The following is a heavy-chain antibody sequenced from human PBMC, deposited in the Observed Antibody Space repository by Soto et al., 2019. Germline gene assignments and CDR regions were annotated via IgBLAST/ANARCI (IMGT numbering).Heavy chain of an antibody. J-gene: IGHJ4*02. CDR3: AKDYSTVTTDPLSVVLFDY. D-gene: IGHD4-17*01. Sequence: GWSLRLSCAASGFTFSSYAMSWVRQAPGKGLEWVSIITSDGRTYYADSVKGRFTISRDNSKNTVYLQMNSLRAEDTAVYYCAKDYSTVTTDPLSVVLFDYWGQGA. CDR1: GFTFSSYA. CDR2: ITSDGRT. V-gene: IGHV3-23*01.